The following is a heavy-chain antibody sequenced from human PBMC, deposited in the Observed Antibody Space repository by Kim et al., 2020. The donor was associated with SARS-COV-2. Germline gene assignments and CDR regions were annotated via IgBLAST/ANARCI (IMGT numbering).Heavy chain of an antibody. D-gene: IGHD3-10*01. CDR1: GFTFSNAW. CDR2: IKSKTDGWTT. Sequence: GGSLRLSCAASGFTFSNAWMSWVRQAPGKGLEWVGRIKSKTDGWTTDYAAPVKGRFTISRDDSKNTLYLQMNSLKTEDTAVYYCTTMGTYPVGSWRVWFGESTGYYFDYWGPGTLVTVSS. CDR3: TTMGTYPVGSWRVWFGESTGYYFDY. V-gene: IGHV3-15*01. J-gene: IGHJ4*02.